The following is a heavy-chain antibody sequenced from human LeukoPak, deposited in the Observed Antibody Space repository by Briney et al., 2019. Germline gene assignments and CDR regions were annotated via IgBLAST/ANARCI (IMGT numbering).Heavy chain of an antibody. CDR3: ARGRYYYDSSGYVPFDY. Sequence: GRSLRLSCAAFGFTFSSYGMHWVRQAPGKGLEWVAVIWYDGSNKYYADSVKGRFTISRDNSKNTLYLQMNSLRAEDTAVYYCARGRYYYDSSGYVPFDYWGQGTLVTVSS. D-gene: IGHD3-22*01. CDR2: IWYDGSNK. CDR1: GFTFSSYG. J-gene: IGHJ4*02. V-gene: IGHV3-33*01.